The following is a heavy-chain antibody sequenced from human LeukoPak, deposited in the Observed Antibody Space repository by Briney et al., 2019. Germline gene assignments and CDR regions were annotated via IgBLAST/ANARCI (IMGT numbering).Heavy chain of an antibody. J-gene: IGHJ4*02. Sequence: PGGSLRLSRAASGFPFSSYAMQWVRQAPGKGPEYVSGISSNGGSTFYANSVKGRFTISRDNSKNMVFLQMGSLRAEDTAVYYCARDGVATNDYWGQGTLVTVSS. V-gene: IGHV3-64*01. D-gene: IGHD2-15*01. CDR2: ISSNGGST. CDR3: ARDGVATNDY. CDR1: GFPFSSYA.